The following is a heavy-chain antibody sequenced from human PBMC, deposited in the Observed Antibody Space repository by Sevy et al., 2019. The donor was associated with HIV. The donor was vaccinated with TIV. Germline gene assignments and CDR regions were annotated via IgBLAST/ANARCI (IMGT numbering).Heavy chain of an antibody. CDR1: GFTLRTYA. V-gene: IGHV3-23*01. CDR3: AGARYDSSGSFDAFDI. CDR2: IFKSGDVT. Sequence: GGSLRLSCVASGFTLRTYAMNWVRQAPGKGLKWVSTIFKSGDVTYYADSVKGRFTIARDKSKNTVYLRMNSLRAEDTALYFCAGARYDSSGSFDAFDIWGQGTMVTVSS. D-gene: IGHD3-22*01. J-gene: IGHJ3*02.